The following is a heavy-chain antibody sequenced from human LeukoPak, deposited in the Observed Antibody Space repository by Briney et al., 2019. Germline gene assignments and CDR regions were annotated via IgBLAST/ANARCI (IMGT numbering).Heavy chain of an antibody. CDR1: GGTFSSYA. CDR3: ARDYDSSPYAFDI. J-gene: IGHJ3*02. CDR2: IIPIFGTA. D-gene: IGHD3-22*01. Sequence: SVKVSCKASGGTFSSYAISWVRQAPGQGLEWMGGIIPIFGTANYAQKFQGRVTITADKSTSTAYMELSSLRSEDTAVYYCARDYDSSPYAFDIWGQGTMVTVSS. V-gene: IGHV1-69*06.